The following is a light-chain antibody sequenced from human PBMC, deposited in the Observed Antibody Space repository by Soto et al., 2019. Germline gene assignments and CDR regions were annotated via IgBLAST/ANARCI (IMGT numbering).Light chain of an antibody. V-gene: IGLV1-44*01. CDR2: NNN. J-gene: IGLJ2*01. CDR3: AAWDASLKGPV. CDR1: TSNIGSKT. Sequence: QSVLTQPPSASGTPGQRVTISCSGSTSNIGSKTVTWYQQLPGTAPKLLVYNNNQRPSGVPDRFSGSKSGTSASLAISGLQSEDEADYYCAAWDASLKGPVFGGGTKLTVL.